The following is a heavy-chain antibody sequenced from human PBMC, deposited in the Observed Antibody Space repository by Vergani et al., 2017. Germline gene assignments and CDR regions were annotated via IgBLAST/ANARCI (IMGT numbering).Heavy chain of an antibody. CDR2: INAGNGNT. J-gene: IGHJ4*02. V-gene: IGHV1-3*01. CDR1: GYTFTGYY. Sequence: QVQLVQSGAEVKKPGASVKVYCKASGYTFTGYYMHWVRQAPGQRLEWMGWINAGNGNTKYSQKFQGRVTITRDTSASTAYMELSSLRFEDTAVYYCARDEAVFVGGTTGLNYWGQGTLVTVSS. CDR3: ARDEAVFVGGTTGLNY. D-gene: IGHD4-17*01.